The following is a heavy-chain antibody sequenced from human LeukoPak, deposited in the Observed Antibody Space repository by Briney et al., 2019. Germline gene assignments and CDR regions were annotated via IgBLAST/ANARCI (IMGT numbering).Heavy chain of an antibody. CDR2: INQAGSEK. CDR3: ARDGTAAGLYFDY. Sequence: PGGSLRLSCAAFGFTFSSHWMSWVRQVPGKGLEWVANINQAGSEKHYVDSVKGRFTISRDTAKSSLYLQMNSLRAEDTAVYYCARDGTAAGLYFDYWGQGTLVTVSS. D-gene: IGHD6-13*01. J-gene: IGHJ4*02. V-gene: IGHV3-7*01. CDR1: GFTFSSHW.